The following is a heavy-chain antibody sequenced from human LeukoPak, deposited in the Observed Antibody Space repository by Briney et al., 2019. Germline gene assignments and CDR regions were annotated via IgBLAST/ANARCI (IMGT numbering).Heavy chain of an antibody. CDR3: ARGRYYDSSVYYY. CDR2: IYYSGST. V-gene: IGHV4-59*01. CDR1: GGSISSYY. J-gene: IGHJ4*02. Sequence: SETLSLTCTVSGGSISSYYWSWIRQPPGKGLEWIGYIYYSGSTNYNPSLKSRVTISVDTSKNQFSLKLSSVTAADTAVYYCARGRYYDSSVYYYWGQGTLVTVS. D-gene: IGHD3-22*01.